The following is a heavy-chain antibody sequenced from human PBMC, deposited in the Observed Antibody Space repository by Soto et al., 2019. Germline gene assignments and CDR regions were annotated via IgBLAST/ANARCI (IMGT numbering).Heavy chain of an antibody. CDR1: GGYISGGYYS. J-gene: IGHJ5*02. Sequence: PSETLSLTCAVSGGYISGGYYSWSWIRQPPGKGLEWIGFIYNSGSTYYNSSLKSRVTISVDTSKDQFSLKLSSVTAADTAVYYCARVVILASGNWFDPWGQGTLVTVAS. V-gene: IGHV4-30-2*01. CDR3: ARVVILASGNWFDP. CDR2: IYNSGST. D-gene: IGHD2-21*01.